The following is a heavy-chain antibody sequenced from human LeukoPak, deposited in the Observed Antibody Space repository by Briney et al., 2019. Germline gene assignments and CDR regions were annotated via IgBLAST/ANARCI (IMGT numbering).Heavy chain of an antibody. CDR1: GFTFSSYA. J-gene: IGHJ4*02. D-gene: IGHD3-3*01. CDR2: IIPIFGTA. Sequence: GGSLRLSCAASGFTFSSYAISWVRQAPGQGLEWMGGIIPIFGTANYAQKFQGRVTITADESTSTAYMELSSLRSEDTAVYYCARGGKEWFYFDYWGQGTLVTVSS. CDR3: ARGGKEWFYFDY. V-gene: IGHV1-69*01.